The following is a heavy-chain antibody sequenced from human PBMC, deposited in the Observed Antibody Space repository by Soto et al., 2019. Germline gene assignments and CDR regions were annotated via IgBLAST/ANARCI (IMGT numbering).Heavy chain of an antibody. J-gene: IGHJ4*02. CDR2: ISSSSSTI. CDR3: ARGLIGSSCPGDPTYDY. V-gene: IGHV3-48*01. D-gene: IGHD6-13*01. CDR1: GFTFSSYS. Sequence: EVQLVESGGGLVQPGGSLRLSCAASGFTFSSYSMNWVRQAPGKGLEWVSYISSSSSTIYYADSVKGRFTISRDNAKNSLYLEMNSLRAEDTAVYYCARGLIGSSCPGDPTYDYWGQGTLVTVSS.